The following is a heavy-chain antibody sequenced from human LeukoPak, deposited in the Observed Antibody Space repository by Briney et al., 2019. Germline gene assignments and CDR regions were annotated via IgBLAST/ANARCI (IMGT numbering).Heavy chain of an antibody. CDR2: ISSSGSTI. D-gene: IGHD6-19*01. CDR3: WRDDPVSGTEWLVLSDY. Sequence: GGSLRLSCAASGFTFSDYYMSWIRQAPGKGLEWDSYISSSGSTIYYADSVKGRFTISRDNAKNSLYLQMNSLRAEDTAVYYCWRDDPVSGTEWLVLSDYWGQGTLVTVSS. CDR1: GFTFSDYY. J-gene: IGHJ4*02. V-gene: IGHV3-11*04.